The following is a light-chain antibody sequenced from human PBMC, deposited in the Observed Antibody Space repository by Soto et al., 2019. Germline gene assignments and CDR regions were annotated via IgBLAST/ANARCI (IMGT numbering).Light chain of an antibody. CDR2: EVT. J-gene: IGLJ3*02. CDR3: SSYTSSSTLEWV. V-gene: IGLV2-14*01. Sequence: QSALTQPASVSGSPGQSITIFCTGTSSDIGGYTYVSWYQQHPGKAPKRIIYEVTNRPSGVSNRFSGSKSGNTASLTISGLQAEDEADYYCSSYTSSSTLEWVFGGGTKLTVL. CDR1: SSDIGGYTY.